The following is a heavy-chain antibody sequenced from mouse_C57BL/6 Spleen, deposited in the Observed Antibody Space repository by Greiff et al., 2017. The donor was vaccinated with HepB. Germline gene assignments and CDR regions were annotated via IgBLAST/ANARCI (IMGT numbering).Heavy chain of an antibody. J-gene: IGHJ2*01. V-gene: IGHV1-81*01. Sequence: VKLQQSGAELARPGASVKLSCTASGYTFTSYGISWVKQRTGQGLEWIGEIYPRSGNTYYNEKFKGKATLTADKSYSTAYMELRSLTSEDSAVYFCAKQLGLRELDYWGQGTTLTVSS. CDR1: GYTFTSYG. D-gene: IGHD1-1*01. CDR3: AKQLGLRELDY. CDR2: IYPRSGNT.